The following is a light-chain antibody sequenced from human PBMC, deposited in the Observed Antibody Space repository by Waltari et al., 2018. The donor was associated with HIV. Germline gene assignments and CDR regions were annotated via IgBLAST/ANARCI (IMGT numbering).Light chain of an antibody. Sequence: QSVLTQPPSVSGAPGQRVSLSCAGQTSNIGAGYEVHWYLQLPGSAPNLLIHSTTERPAGIPDRSSGSRSGASASLAITGLQVEDEGDYYCQSYDGTLSVWVFGGGTKLTVL. CDR3: QSYDGTLSVWV. J-gene: IGLJ3*02. CDR2: STT. V-gene: IGLV1-40*01. CDR1: TSNIGAGYE.